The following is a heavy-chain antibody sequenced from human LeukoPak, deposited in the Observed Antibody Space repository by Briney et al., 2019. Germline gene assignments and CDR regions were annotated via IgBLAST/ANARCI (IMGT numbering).Heavy chain of an antibody. J-gene: IGHJ4*02. V-gene: IGHV4-59*08. D-gene: IGHD6-19*01. Sequence: KASETLSLTCTVSGGSISSYFWSWIRQPPGKGLEWIGYIYYSGSTNYNPSLKSRVTMSVDTSKNRFSLKLSSVTAADTAVYYCARIDRAVAGTIDYWGQGTLVTVSS. CDR2: IYYSGST. CDR3: ARIDRAVAGTIDY. CDR1: GGSISSYF.